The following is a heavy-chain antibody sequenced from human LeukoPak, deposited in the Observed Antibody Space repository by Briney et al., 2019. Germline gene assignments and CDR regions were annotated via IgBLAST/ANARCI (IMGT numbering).Heavy chain of an antibody. CDR3: ARGGGYYPIDY. J-gene: IGHJ4*02. CDR1: GFSFSDYA. D-gene: IGHD1-26*01. Sequence: GGSLRLSCTASGFSFSDYAMTWVRQASGKGLEWVSVLYSDGRTYYADSVKGRFTISRDTSKNTLYLQVNSLRAEDTAIYYCARGGGYYPIDYWGQGTLVTVSS. V-gene: IGHV3-53*01. CDR2: LYSDGRT.